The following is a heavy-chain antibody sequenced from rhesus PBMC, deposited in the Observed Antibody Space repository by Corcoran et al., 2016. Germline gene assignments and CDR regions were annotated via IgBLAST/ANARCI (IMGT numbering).Heavy chain of an antibody. CDR2: INGNRGST. Sequence: QVQLQESGPGLVKPSETLSLTCAVFGASISSYWWHWIRQPPGKGLEVLGEINGNRGSTNYNPSLKSRVTISNDASKNQFSLKLSSVTAADTAVYYCARIAVVVEYGLDSWGQGVVVTVSS. V-gene: IGHV4-80*01. CDR1: GASISSYW. D-gene: IGHD2-21*01. CDR3: ARIAVVVEYGLDS. J-gene: IGHJ6*01.